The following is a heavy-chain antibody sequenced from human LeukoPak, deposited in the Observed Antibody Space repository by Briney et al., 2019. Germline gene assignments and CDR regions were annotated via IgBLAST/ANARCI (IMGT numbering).Heavy chain of an antibody. CDR3: AKGSASFHVSGASFDS. V-gene: IGHV3-30*02. D-gene: IGHD3-10*01. CDR1: GFTFSNYG. J-gene: IGHJ4*02. CDR2: IKHDESRI. Sequence: GGSLRLSCAASGFTFSNYGMHWVRQAPGKGLEWVAFIKHDESRIHYADSVNGRFSISRDTARNTLYLQMNSLGVEDTAVYYCAKGSASFHVSGASFDSWGQGTLVTVSS.